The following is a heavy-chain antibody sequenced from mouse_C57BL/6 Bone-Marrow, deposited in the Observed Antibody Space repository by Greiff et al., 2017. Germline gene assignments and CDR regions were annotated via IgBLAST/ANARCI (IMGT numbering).Heavy chain of an antibody. J-gene: IGHJ3*01. CDR2: IRNKANGYTT. V-gene: IGHV7-3*01. Sequence: DVKLVESGGGLVQPGGSLSLSCAASGFTFTDYYMSWVRQPPGKALEWLGFIRNKANGYTTEYSASVQGRFTISRDNSQSILYLHMNALRAEDSATYYCARWRFAYWGQGTLVTVSA. CDR3: ARWRFAY. CDR1: GFTFTDYY.